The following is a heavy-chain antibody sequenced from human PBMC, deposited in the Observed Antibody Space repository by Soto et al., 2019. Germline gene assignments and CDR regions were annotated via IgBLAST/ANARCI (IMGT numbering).Heavy chain of an antibody. Sequence: EVQLVESGGGLVQPGGSLRLSCTASGFSFSSYWMSWVRQAPGKGLEWVANIKEDGSETYYVGSVEGRFTISRDNAKNSLFVQMNSLRAEDTAMYYGAKHQVGHRVTNYWGQGTLVTVSS. J-gene: IGHJ4*02. CDR2: IKEDGSET. D-gene: IGHD1-26*01. CDR1: GFSFSSYW. CDR3: AKHQVGHRVTNY. V-gene: IGHV3-7*01.